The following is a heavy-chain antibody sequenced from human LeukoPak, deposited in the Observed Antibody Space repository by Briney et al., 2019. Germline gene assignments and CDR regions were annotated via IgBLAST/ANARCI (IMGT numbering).Heavy chain of an antibody. D-gene: IGHD3-16*01. CDR2: INPSGGST. CDR1: GYTFTSYY. CDR3: ARDRGTYYDYVWGSFNWFDP. J-gene: IGHJ5*02. Sequence: ASVKVSCKASGYTFTSYYMHWVRQAPGQGLEWMGIINPSGGSTSYAQKFQGRVTMTRDTSTSTVYMELSSLRSEDTAVYYCARDRGTYYDYVWGSFNWFDPWGQGTLVTVSS. V-gene: IGHV1-46*01.